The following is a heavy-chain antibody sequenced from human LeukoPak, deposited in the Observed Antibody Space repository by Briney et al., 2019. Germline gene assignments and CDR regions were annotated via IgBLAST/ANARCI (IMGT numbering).Heavy chain of an antibody. D-gene: IGHD2-15*01. J-gene: IGHJ4*02. CDR2: IGSTGAYT. Sequence: PGGSLRLSCAASGFTFSSYSMNWVRQAPGKGLEWLSSIGSTGAYTFYADSVKGRFTISRDNAKNSLYLQMNSLRAEDTAIYYCARDRWELLRSVDYWGQGTLVTVSS. CDR1: GFTFSSYS. CDR3: ARDRWELLRSVDY. V-gene: IGHV3-21*01.